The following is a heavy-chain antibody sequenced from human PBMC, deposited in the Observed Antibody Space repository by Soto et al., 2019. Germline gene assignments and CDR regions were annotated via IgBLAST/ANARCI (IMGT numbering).Heavy chain of an antibody. CDR3: VKSMERTIVVVMDY. J-gene: IGHJ4*02. V-gene: IGHV3-23*01. CDR1: GFTFSSYA. Sequence: GGSLRLSCAASGFTFSSYAMSWVRQAPGKGLEWVSAISGSGGSTYYADSVKGRFTISRDNSKNTLYLQMNSLRAEDTAVYYCVKSMERTIVVVMDYWGQGTLVTVSS. D-gene: IGHD3-22*01. CDR2: ISGSGGST.